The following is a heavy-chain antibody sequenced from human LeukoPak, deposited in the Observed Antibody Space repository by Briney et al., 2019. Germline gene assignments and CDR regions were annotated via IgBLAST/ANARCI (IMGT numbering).Heavy chain of an antibody. J-gene: IGHJ5*02. CDR3: ARGSYDILTGYYTTYNWFDP. V-gene: IGHV4-4*07. CDR1: GGSISSYY. Sequence: PSETLSLTCTVSGGSISSYYWSLIRQPAGKGLEWIGRIYTSGSTNYNPSLKSRVTMSVDTSKNQFSLKPSSVTAADTAVYYCARGSYDILTGYYTTYNWFDPWGQGTLVTVSS. D-gene: IGHD3-9*01. CDR2: IYTSGST.